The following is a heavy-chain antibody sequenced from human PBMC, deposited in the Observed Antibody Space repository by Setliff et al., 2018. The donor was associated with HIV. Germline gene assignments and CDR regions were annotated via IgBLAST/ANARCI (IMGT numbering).Heavy chain of an antibody. V-gene: IGHV4-59*12. Sequence: SETLSLTCTVSGGSISSFYWTWIRQPPGKGLEWIGYIYYSGSTYYNPSLKSRVTISVDTSKNQFSLKLSSVTAADTAVYYCARARYSSSRFDYWGQGTLVTVSS. D-gene: IGHD6-13*01. CDR1: GGSISSFY. J-gene: IGHJ4*02. CDR2: IYYSGST. CDR3: ARARYSSSRFDY.